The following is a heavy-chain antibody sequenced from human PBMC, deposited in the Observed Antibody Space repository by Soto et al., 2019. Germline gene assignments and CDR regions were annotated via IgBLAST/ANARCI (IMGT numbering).Heavy chain of an antibody. D-gene: IGHD2-2*01. V-gene: IGHV1-2*04. CDR2: INPNSGGT. J-gene: IGHJ6*02. CDR3: ARGAGPAAMHYYYYGMDV. Sequence: QVQLVQSGAEVKKPGASVKVSCKASGYTFTGYYMHWVRQAPGQGLEWMGWINPNSGGTNYAQKFQGWVTMTRDTSISTAYMELSRLRSDDTAVYYCARGAGPAAMHYYYYGMDVWGQGTTVTVSS. CDR1: GYTFTGYY.